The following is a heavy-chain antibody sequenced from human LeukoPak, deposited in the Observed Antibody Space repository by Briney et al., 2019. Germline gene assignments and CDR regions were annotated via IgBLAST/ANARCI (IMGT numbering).Heavy chain of an antibody. CDR3: ARSQKGDYVWGSYRYSDY. CDR1: GYTFTSYD. CDR2: MNPNSGNT. D-gene: IGHD3-16*02. V-gene: IGHV1-8*01. Sequence: ASVKVSCKASGYTFTSYDINWVRQATGQGLEWMGWMNPNSGNTGYAQKFQGRVTMTRNTSISTAYMELSSLRSEDTAVYYCARSQKGDYVWGSYRYSDYWGQGTLVTVSS. J-gene: IGHJ4*02.